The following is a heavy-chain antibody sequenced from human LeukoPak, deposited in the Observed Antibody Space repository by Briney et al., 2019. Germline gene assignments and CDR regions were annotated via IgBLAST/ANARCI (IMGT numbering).Heavy chain of an antibody. V-gene: IGHV3-20*04. CDR3: ARVYDYGERKYWYFDL. J-gene: IGHJ2*01. CDR2: INWNGGST. D-gene: IGHD4-17*01. CDR1: GFTFDDYC. Sequence: PGGSLRLSCAASGFTFDDYCMSWARQAPGKGLEWVSGINWNGGSTGYADSVKGRFTISRNNAKNSLYLQMNNLRAEETALYYCARVYDYGERKYWYFDLCGRGTLVTVSA.